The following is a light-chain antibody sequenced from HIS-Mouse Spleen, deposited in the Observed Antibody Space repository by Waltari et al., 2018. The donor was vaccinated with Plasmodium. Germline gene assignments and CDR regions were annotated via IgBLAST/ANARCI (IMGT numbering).Light chain of an antibody. CDR3: QTWGTGMGV. CDR2: LNSDGGH. J-gene: IGLJ2*01. V-gene: IGLV4-69*01. CDR1: SGHSSYA. Sequence: QLVLTQSPSASAPLGASVKLTCPLCSGHSSYAIAWHQQQPAKGPRYSMQLNSDGGHSKGDGIPGRVAGSSSGAERYLTISSLQSEDEADYYCQTWGTGMGVFGGGTKLTVL.